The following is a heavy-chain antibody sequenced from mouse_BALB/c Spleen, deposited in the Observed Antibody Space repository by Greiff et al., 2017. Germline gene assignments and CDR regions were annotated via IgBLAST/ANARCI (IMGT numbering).Heavy chain of an antibody. CDR1: GFSLTSYG. CDR2: IWAGGST. J-gene: IGHJ3*01. Sequence: VHLVESGPGLVAPSQSLSITCTVSGFSLTSYGVHWVRQPPGKGLEWLGVIWAGGSTNYNSALMSRLSISKDNSKSQVFLKMNSLQTDDTAMYYCAREGGSSPWFAYWGQGTLVTVSA. D-gene: IGHD1-1*01. CDR3: AREGGSSPWFAY. V-gene: IGHV2-9*02.